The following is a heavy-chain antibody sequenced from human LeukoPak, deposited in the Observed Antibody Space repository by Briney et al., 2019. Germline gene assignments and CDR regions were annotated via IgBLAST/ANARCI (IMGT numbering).Heavy chain of an antibody. CDR2: IYYSGST. D-gene: IGHD6-19*01. CDR3: ARHPVAVAGTKYYFDY. CDR1: GGSIISSSYY. Sequence: SETLSLTCTVSGGSIISSSYYWGWIRQPPGKGLEWIGSIYYSGSTYYNPSLKSRVTISVDTSKNQFSLKLSSVTAADTAVYYCARHPVAVAGTKYYFDYWGQGTLVTVSS. J-gene: IGHJ4*02. V-gene: IGHV4-39*01.